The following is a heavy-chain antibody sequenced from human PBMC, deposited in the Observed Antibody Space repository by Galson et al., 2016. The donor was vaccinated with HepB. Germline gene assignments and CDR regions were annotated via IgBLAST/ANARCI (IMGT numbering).Heavy chain of an antibody. CDR2: ISDNAGSP. CDR1: RFTFGRYA. D-gene: IGHD3-9*01. V-gene: IGHV3-23*01. CDR3: VKDGSDILTGYLAWGPKRIYVGGFDI. Sequence: SLRLSCAVSRFTFGRYALSWVRQAPGKGLEWDSRISDNAGSPYYDDSVKGRFPISRDNPKKTVYLHLKSLRAEDTAVYYCVKDGSDILTGYLAWGPKRIYVGGFDIWGQGTRVTVSS. J-gene: IGHJ3*02.